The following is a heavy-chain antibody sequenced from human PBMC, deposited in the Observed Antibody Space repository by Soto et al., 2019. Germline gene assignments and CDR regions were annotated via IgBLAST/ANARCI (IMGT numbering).Heavy chain of an antibody. CDR1: GGSVSSSNYY. CDR2: IYYSGST. Sequence: QLQLQESGPGLVKPSETLSLTCTVSGGSVSSSNYYWGWIRQSPGKGLEWIGSIYYSGSTYYTPSPESRVPISVDKSKTQFSLKVISVTAADTAVYYCARLEGLATISYYFDYWGQGTLVTVSS. V-gene: IGHV4-39*01. D-gene: IGHD3-9*01. CDR3: ARLEGLATISYYFDY. J-gene: IGHJ4*02.